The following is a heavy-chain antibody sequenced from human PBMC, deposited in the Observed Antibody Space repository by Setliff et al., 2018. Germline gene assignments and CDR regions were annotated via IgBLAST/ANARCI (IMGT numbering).Heavy chain of an antibody. CDR1: GYTFTNYG. J-gene: IGHJ3*01. V-gene: IGHV1-18*01. Sequence: EASVKVSCKASGYTFTNYGFHWVRQAPGQGLEWMAMIITSTGKTSYAQRFQGRVTVTTDTYTGTGYMELRSLRSDDTAMYFCARFGGSCSSSSCYASDLWGQGTMVTVSS. CDR3: ARFGGSCSSSSCYASDL. D-gene: IGHD2-2*01. CDR2: IITSTGKT.